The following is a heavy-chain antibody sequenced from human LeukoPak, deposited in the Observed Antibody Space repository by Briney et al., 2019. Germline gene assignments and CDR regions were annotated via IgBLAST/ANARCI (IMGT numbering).Heavy chain of an antibody. CDR2: IRYDGSNK. CDR3: AKGLYGSGSYYNAFDI. CDR1: GFTFSSYG. Sequence: PGGSLRLSCAASGFTFSSYGMHWVRQAPGKGLEWVAFIRYDGSNKYYADSVKGRFTISRDNSKNTLYLQMNSLRAEDTAVYYCAKGLYGSGSYYNAFDIWGQGTMVTVSS. J-gene: IGHJ3*02. V-gene: IGHV3-30*02. D-gene: IGHD3-10*01.